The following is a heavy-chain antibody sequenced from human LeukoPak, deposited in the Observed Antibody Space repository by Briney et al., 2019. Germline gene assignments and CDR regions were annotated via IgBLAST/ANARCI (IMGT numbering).Heavy chain of an antibody. D-gene: IGHD6-6*01. V-gene: IGHV4-59*01. Sequence: LETLSLTCTVSGGSISSYYWSWIRQPPGQGLEWIGYIYCSGSTTYNPSLKSRVTISVDTSKNQFSLKLSSVTAADTAVYYCARGIAARHDYWGQGTLVTVSS. CDR3: ARGIAARHDY. CDR1: GGSISSYY. CDR2: IYCSGST. J-gene: IGHJ4*02.